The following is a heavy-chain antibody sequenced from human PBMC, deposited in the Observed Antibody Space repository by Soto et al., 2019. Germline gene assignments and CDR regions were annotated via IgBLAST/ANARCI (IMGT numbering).Heavy chain of an antibody. J-gene: IGHJ4*02. CDR1: GGSVNSTSYY. D-gene: IGHD3-10*01. V-gene: IGHV4-39*01. Sequence: SETLSLTCTVSGGSVNSTSYYWAWIRQTPRQGLEWIGSIYSSGSTYYTPSLKSQVTISVDTSNNQFSLKLSSVTAADTAVYYCARHTRRFGESLHHFDYWGQGTLVTVSS. CDR2: IYSSGST. CDR3: ARHTRRFGESLHHFDY.